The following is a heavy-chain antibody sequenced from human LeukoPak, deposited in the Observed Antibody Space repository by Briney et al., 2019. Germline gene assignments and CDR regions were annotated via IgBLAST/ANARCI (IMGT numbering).Heavy chain of an antibody. Sequence: SETLSLTCTVSGGSVSSGGYYWSWIRQPPGKGLEWIAYLYDSGSTNYNPSLKSQVTISVDTSKNQFSLKLSSVTAADTAVYYCARHGGGALRYFDWLSYLFDYWGQGTLVTVSS. CDR1: GGSVSSGGYY. V-gene: IGHV4-61*08. CDR3: ARHGGGALRYFDWLSYLFDY. CDR2: LYDSGST. J-gene: IGHJ4*02. D-gene: IGHD3-9*01.